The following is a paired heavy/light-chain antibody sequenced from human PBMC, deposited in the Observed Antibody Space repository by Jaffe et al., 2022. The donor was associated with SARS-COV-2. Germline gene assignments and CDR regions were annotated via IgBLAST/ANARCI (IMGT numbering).Light chain of an antibody. CDR3: CSYVNSKWV. Sequence: QSALTQPASVSGSPGQSITISCTGTSSDVGRNNFVSWYQHHPGKAPQLMIYEGTKRPSGVSDRFSGSKSGNTASLTISGLQAGDETDYYCCSYVNSKWVFGGGTRLTVL. CDR1: SSDVGRNNF. V-gene: IGLV2-23*01. CDR2: EGT. J-gene: IGLJ3*02.
Heavy chain of an antibody. Sequence: QLQLQESGPGLVKPSETLSLTCTVSGGSISSSKYYWGWIRQPPGKGLEWIGSIYYNGGTSYNPSLKSRVTISVDTSKNQFSVKLTSVTAADTAVYFCARHEGYSSSHFDYWGQGALVTVSS. V-gene: IGHV4-39*01. J-gene: IGHJ4*02. CDR1: GGSISSSKYY. CDR2: IYYNGGT. D-gene: IGHD6-13*01. CDR3: ARHEGYSSSHFDY.